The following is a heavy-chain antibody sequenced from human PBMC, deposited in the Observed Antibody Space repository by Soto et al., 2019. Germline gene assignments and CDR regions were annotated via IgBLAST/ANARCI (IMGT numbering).Heavy chain of an antibody. V-gene: IGHV1-3*01. CDR3: ARGGSIYWYFDV. CDR2: INAGNGNT. D-gene: IGHD1-26*01. J-gene: IGHJ2*01. CDR1: GYTFTNYA. Sequence: QVQLVQSGAEVKKPGASVKVSCKASGYTFTNYAMHWVRQAPGQRLEWMGWINAGNGNTKYSQKFQGRVTITRDTSASTAYMELSRLRSEDTAVYYCARGGSIYWYFDVWGRGTLVSVSS.